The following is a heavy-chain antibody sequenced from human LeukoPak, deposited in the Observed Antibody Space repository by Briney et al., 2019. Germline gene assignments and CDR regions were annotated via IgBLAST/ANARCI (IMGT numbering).Heavy chain of an antibody. CDR3: ARDGGSGWYLSHNY. J-gene: IGHJ4*02. CDR2: INPNSGGT. Sequence: GASVKVSCKASGYTFTGYYMHWVRQAPGQGLEWMGWINPNSGGTNYAQKFQGRVTMTRDTSISTAYMELSRLRSDDTAVYYCARDGGSGWYLSHNYWGQGTLVTVSS. V-gene: IGHV1-2*02. CDR1: GYTFTGYY. D-gene: IGHD6-19*01.